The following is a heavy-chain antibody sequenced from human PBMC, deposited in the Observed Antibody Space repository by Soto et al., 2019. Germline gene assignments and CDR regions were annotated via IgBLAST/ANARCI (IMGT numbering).Heavy chain of an antibody. D-gene: IGHD1-26*01. CDR2: IWYDGSNK. CDR3: ASTSWVVELHRRDYYYMDG. Sequence: PGGSLRLSCAASGFTFSSYGMHWVRQAPGKGLEWVAVIWYDGSNKYYADSVKGRFTISRDNSKNTLYLQMNSLRAEDTAVYYCASTSWVVELHRRDYYYMDGWGKGTTVTVSS. J-gene: IGHJ6*03. CDR1: GFTFSSYG. V-gene: IGHV3-33*01.